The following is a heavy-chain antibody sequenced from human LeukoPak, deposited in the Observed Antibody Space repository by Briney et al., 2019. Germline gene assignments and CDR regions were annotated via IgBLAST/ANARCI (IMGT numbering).Heavy chain of an antibody. CDR1: GGTFSSYA. Sequence: SVKVSCKASGGTFSSYAISWVRQAPGQGLEWMGGIIPIFGTANYAQKFQGRVTITTDESTSTAYMELSSLRSEDTAVYYCANSYDQGGNPGAFEYWGQGTPVT. CDR3: ANSYDQGGNPGAFEY. V-gene: IGHV1-69*05. J-gene: IGHJ4*02. CDR2: IIPIFGTA. D-gene: IGHD4-23*01.